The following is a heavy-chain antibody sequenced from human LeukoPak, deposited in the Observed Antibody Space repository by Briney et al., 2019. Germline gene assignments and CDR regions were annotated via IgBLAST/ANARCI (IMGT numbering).Heavy chain of an antibody. V-gene: IGHV3-30-3*01. CDR1: GFTFSNYA. Sequence: PGGSLRLSCAASGFTFSNYAMHWVRQAPGRGLEWVAVISYDGTNKYYADSEKGRFTISKNNSKNTLYLQMTSLTVEDRAGYYWASSQQMATTRPPDYWGQRTLVTVSS. CDR3: ASSQQMATTRPPDY. D-gene: IGHD5-24*01. J-gene: IGHJ4*02. CDR2: ISYDGTNK.